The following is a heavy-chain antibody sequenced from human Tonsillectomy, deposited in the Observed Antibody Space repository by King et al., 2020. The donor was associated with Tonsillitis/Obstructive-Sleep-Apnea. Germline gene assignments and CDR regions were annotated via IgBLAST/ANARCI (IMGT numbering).Heavy chain of an antibody. CDR3: ARDGVDLGVAGTFDY. CDR2: ISYDGSNK. D-gene: IGHD6-19*01. Sequence: VQLVESGGGVVQPGRSLRLSCAASGFTFSSYAMHWVRQAPGKGLEWVAVISYDGSNKYYADSVKGRFTISRDNSKNTLYLQMNSLRAEDTAVYYCARDGVDLGVAGTFDYWGQGTLVTVSS. CDR1: GFTFSSYA. J-gene: IGHJ4*02. V-gene: IGHV3-30*04.